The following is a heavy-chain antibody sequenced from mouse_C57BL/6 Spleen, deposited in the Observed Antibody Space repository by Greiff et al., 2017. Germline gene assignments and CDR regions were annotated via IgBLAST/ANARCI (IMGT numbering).Heavy chain of an antibody. CDR1: GYTFTDYE. CDR2: IDPETGGT. V-gene: IGHV1-15*01. CDR3: TRHYYGSRFDY. J-gene: IGHJ2*01. D-gene: IGHD1-1*01. Sequence: VKLMESGAELVRPGASVTLSCKASGYTFTDYEMHWVKQTPVHGLEWIGAIDPETGGTAYNQKFKGKAILTADKSSSTAYMELRSLTSEDSAVYYCTRHYYGSRFDYWGQGTTLTVSS.